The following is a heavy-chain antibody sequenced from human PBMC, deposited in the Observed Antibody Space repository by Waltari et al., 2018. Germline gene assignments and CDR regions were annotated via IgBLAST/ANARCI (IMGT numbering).Heavy chain of an antibody. Sequence: QVQLQESGPGLVKPSQTLSLTCTVSGGSISSGGYYWSWIRQHPGKGLEWMGYIYYRGGTSYNPALKSRVTISVDTSKNQFSLKLSSVTAADTAVYYCARRNYDSSGYGFDYWGQGTLVTVSS. J-gene: IGHJ4*02. CDR2: IYYRGGT. D-gene: IGHD3-22*01. V-gene: IGHV4-31*03. CDR1: GGSISSGGYY. CDR3: ARRNYDSSGYGFDY.